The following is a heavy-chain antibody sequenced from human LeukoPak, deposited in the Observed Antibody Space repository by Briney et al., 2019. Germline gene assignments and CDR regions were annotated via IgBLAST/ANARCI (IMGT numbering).Heavy chain of an antibody. D-gene: IGHD1-26*01. CDR2: ISYDGSNK. CDR3: AKNALGELRITDY. J-gene: IGHJ4*02. V-gene: IGHV3-30*18. Sequence: GGSLRLSCAASGFTFSSYGMHWVRQAPGKGLEWVAVISYDGSNKYYADSVKGRFTISRDNSKNTLYLQMNSLRAEDTAVYYCAKNALGELRITDYWGQGTLVTVSS. CDR1: GFTFSSYG.